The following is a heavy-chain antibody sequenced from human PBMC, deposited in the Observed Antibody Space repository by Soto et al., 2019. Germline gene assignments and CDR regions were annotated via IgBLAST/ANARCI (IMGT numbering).Heavy chain of an antibody. J-gene: IGHJ4*02. CDR1: GYMFISYG. Sequence: RASVKVSCKASGYMFISYGINWVRQAPGQGLEWMGWISAYNANTKYAQNLQGRVTMTTDTSTSTAYMEMRSLRSDDTAVYYCARDLDGSGSYYTDYWGPGTLVTVSS. D-gene: IGHD3-10*01. CDR3: ARDLDGSGSYYTDY. CDR2: ISAYNANT. V-gene: IGHV1-18*01.